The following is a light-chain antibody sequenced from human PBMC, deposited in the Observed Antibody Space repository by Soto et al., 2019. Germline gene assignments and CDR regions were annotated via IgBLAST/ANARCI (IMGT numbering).Light chain of an antibody. CDR2: DAS. CDR3: QQRNNWQS. V-gene: IGKV3-11*01. J-gene: IGKJ1*01. Sequence: EIVLTQSPATLSLSAGERATLSCRASQRISSYLAWYQHKPGQAPSLLIYDASNRATGIPARFSGSGSGTDFTLTISTLEHEDFADYYCQQRNNWQSFGQGTKVEIK. CDR1: QRISSY.